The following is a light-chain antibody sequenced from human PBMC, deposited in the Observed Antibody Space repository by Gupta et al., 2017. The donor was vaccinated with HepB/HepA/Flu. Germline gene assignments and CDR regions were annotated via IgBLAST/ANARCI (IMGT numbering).Light chain of an antibody. J-gene: IGKJ2*03. CDR1: QSVFYNSNNKNY. Sequence: DLVMTQSPDSLAVSLGERATINCKSSQSVFYNSNNKNYLAWYQKKPGQPPKLLIYWASTRESGVPDRFSGSGSGTDFTLTISSLQAEDVAVYYCHKYYSIPYSFGQGTKLEIK. CDR2: WAS. V-gene: IGKV4-1*01. CDR3: HKYYSIPYS.